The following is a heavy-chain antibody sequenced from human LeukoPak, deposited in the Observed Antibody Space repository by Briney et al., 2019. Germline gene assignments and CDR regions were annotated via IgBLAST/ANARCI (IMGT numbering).Heavy chain of an antibody. Sequence: GGSLRLSCTASGFTFSSYPMSWVRQAPGKGLQWVAFIRYDESDIYYADSAKGRFTISRDNSKNTLYLQMNSLRPEDTAVYYCATSLYCSSASCPFDDWGQGTLVTVSS. D-gene: IGHD2-2*01. CDR1: GFTFSSYP. V-gene: IGHV3-30*02. CDR3: ATSLYCSSASCPFDD. J-gene: IGHJ4*02. CDR2: IRYDESDI.